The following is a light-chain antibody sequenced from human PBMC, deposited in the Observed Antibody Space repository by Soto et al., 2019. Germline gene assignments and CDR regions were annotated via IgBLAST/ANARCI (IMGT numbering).Light chain of an antibody. V-gene: IGKV1-5*01. CDR2: DAS. J-gene: IGKJ1*01. Sequence: DIQMTQSPSTLSASVGDRVTITCRASQSISSWLAWYQQKPGKAPKFLIYDASALESGVPSRFSGSGSGTEFTLTISSLQPDDFATYYCLQDINYPWTFGQGTKVDI. CDR3: LQDINYPWT. CDR1: QSISSW.